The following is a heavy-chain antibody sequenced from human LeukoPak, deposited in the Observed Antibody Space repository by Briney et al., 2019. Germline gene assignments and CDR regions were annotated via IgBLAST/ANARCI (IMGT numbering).Heavy chain of an antibody. CDR1: GYTFTSYD. J-gene: IGHJ4*02. Sequence: ASVTVSCKASGYTFTSYDINWVRQATGQGLEWMGWMNPNSGNTGYAQKFQGRVTMTRDTSTSTVYMELSSLRSEDTAVYYCCITMVREYDYWGQGTLVTVSS. D-gene: IGHD3-10*01. V-gene: IGHV1-8*01. CDR3: CITMVREYDY. CDR2: MNPNSGNT.